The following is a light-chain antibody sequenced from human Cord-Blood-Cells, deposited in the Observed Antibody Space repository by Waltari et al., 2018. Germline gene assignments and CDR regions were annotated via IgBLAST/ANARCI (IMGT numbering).Light chain of an antibody. V-gene: IGLV2-11*02. CDR2: DVR. Sequence: QAALTQPRPVSGAPGKAVTIPCTGTSSDFGGYNYVSWYQQHPGKGPKLMIYDVRKRPSGVPDRFSGSKSGNTASLTISGLQAEDEADYYCCSYAGSYTRVFGGGTKLTVL. CDR3: CSYAGSYTRV. J-gene: IGLJ3*02. CDR1: SSDFGGYNY.